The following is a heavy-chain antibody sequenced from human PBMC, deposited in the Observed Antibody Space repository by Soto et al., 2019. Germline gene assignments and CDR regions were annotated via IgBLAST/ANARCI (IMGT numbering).Heavy chain of an antibody. CDR1: GGSISSYY. V-gene: IGHV4-59*01. D-gene: IGHD5-18*01. CDR2: IYYSGST. J-gene: IGHJ6*03. CDR3: SRAWVDTAMVTEGYYYYYYMDV. Sequence: SETLSLTCTVSGGSISSYYWSWIRQPPGKGLEWIGYIYYSGSTNYNPSLKSRVTISVGTSKNQFSLKLSSVTAADTAVYYCSRAWVDTAMVTEGYYYYYYMDVWGKGTTVTVSS.